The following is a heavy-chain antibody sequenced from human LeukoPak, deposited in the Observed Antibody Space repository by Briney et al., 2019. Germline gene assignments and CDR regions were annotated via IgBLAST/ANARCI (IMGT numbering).Heavy chain of an antibody. J-gene: IGHJ4*02. V-gene: IGHV1-2*02. CDR1: GYTFTSNY. CDR3: ARDLKDDGFGAEGSLDF. D-gene: IGHD1-1*01. CDR2: INPNDGGT. Sequence: ASVKVSCETSGYTFTSNYIQWVRQAPGQGLEWMGWINPNDGGTRYAQNFQGRVTMTRDTSSSTIYMELDRLTSDDTAVYYCARDLKDDGFGAEGSLDFWGQGTPVTVSS.